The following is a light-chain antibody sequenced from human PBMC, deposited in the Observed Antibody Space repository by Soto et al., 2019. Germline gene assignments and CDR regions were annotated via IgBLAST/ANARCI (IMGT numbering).Light chain of an antibody. Sequence: EIVMTQSPVTLSVSPGERATLSCRASQSVHNNLAWYQQKTGQAPRLLIYGASTRATGIPARFSGSGSRTEFTLTISSLQSEDFAVYYCHHYNNWPYTFGQGTKLEIK. CDR3: HHYNNWPYT. J-gene: IGKJ2*01. CDR2: GAS. CDR1: QSVHNN. V-gene: IGKV3-15*01.